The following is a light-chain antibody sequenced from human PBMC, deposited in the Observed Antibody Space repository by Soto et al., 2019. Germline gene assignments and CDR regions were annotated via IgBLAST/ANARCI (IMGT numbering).Light chain of an antibody. J-gene: IGLJ3*02. CDR3: CSYAGASAGV. V-gene: IGLV2-11*01. CDR2: DVS. Sequence: QSALTQPRSVSGSPGQSVIISCTGTSSDVGGYKYVSWYQQHPGKAPKLVIYDVSERPSGVPDRFSGSKSGNTASLTISGLQAEDEADYHCCSYAGASAGVFGGGTKLTLL. CDR1: SSDVGGYKY.